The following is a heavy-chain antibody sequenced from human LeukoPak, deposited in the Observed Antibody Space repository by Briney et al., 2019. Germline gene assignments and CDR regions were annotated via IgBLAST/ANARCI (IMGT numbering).Heavy chain of an antibody. CDR3: ARDGSNYAALDY. CDR1: GGSISSGDYY. D-gene: IGHD4-11*01. CDR2: IYYSGST. J-gene: IGHJ4*02. V-gene: IGHV4-30-4*02. Sequence: SETLSLTCTVSGGSISSGDYYWSWLRQPPGKGLEWIGYIYYSGSTYYNPSLKSRVTISVDTSKNQFSLKLSSVTAADTAVYYCARDGSNYAALDYWGQGTLVTVSS.